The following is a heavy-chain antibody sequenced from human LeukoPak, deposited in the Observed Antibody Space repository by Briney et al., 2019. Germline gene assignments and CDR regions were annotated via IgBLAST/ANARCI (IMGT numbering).Heavy chain of an antibody. D-gene: IGHD2-2*02. V-gene: IGHV4-39*01. Sequence: PSETLSLTCTVSGDSISTGSFYWSWIRQPAGRGLEWIGSIYYSGSTYYNPSLKSRVTISVNTSKNQFSLKLSSVTAADTAVYYCARRGFLVPAAIPHFDYWGQGTLVTVSS. J-gene: IGHJ4*02. CDR2: IYYSGST. CDR1: GDSISTGSFY. CDR3: ARRGFLVPAAIPHFDY.